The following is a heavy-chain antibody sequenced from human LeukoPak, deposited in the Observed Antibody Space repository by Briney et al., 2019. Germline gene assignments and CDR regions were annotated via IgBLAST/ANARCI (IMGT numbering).Heavy chain of an antibody. CDR1: GYGFTSYW. V-gene: IGHV5-51*01. Sequence: GESLKISCKGSGYGFTSYWIGWVRQMPGKGLEWIGIIYPGDSDTRYSPSFQSQVTISADKSISTAYLQWSSLKASDTAMYYCARHDYGDRRYFDYWGQGTLVTVSS. CDR2: IYPGDSDT. CDR3: ARHDYGDRRYFDY. D-gene: IGHD4-17*01. J-gene: IGHJ4*02.